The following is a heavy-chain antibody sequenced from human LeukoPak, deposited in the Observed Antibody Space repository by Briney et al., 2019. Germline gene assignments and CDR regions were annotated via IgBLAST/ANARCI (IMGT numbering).Heavy chain of an antibody. CDR1: GFTFSSYA. CDR3: ARSYDSSGYYWGHFDY. Sequence: GGSLRLSCAASGFTFSSYAMSWVRQAPGKGLEWVSAIGGSGGSTYYADSVKGRFTISRDNSKNTLYLQMNSLRAEDTAVYYCARSYDSSGYYWGHFDYWGQGTLVTVSS. D-gene: IGHD3-22*01. CDR2: IGGSGGST. J-gene: IGHJ4*02. V-gene: IGHV3-23*01.